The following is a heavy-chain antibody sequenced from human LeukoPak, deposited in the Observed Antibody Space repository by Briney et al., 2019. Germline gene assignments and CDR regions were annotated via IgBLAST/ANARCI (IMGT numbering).Heavy chain of an antibody. CDR3: ARVGGYEAPFDY. J-gene: IGHJ4*02. CDR2: INPNSGGT. D-gene: IGHD5-12*01. CDR1: GYTFTGYD. V-gene: IGHV1-2*02. Sequence: ASVKVSCKASGYTFTGYDMHWVRQAPGQGLEWMGWINPNSGGTNYAQKFQGRVTMTRDTSISTAYMELSRLRSDDTAVYYCARVGGYEAPFDYWGQGTLVTVSS.